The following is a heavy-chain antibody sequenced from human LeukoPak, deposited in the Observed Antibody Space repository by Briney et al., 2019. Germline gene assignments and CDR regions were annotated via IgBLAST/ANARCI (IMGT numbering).Heavy chain of an antibody. V-gene: IGHV1-46*01. CDR1: GYTFITCY. D-gene: IGHD2-15*01. CDR3: ARGVRSDCYSCFDY. Sequence: ASVKVSCKASGYTFITCYMHWERQAPGQGLEWMGIINPSGDSTSYAQKFQGRVTMTRDTSTSTVYMELSSLRSEDTAVYYCARGVRSDCYSCFDYWGQGTLVTVSS. J-gene: IGHJ4*02. CDR2: INPSGDST.